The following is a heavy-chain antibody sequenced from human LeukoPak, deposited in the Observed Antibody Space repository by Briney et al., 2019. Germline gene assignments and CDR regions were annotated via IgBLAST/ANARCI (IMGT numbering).Heavy chain of an antibody. D-gene: IGHD5-18*01. J-gene: IGHJ4*02. Sequence: SQTLSLTCAISGDSVSSNSAAWNWIRQSPTRGLEWLGRTYYRSKWYNDYGVSVKSRITINPDTSKNQFSLQLNSVTPEDTAVYYCARTSTLLGYCYGHFDYWGQGTLVTVSS. V-gene: IGHV6-1*01. CDR3: ARTSTLLGYCYGHFDY. CDR2: TYYRSKWYN. CDR1: GDSVSSNSAA.